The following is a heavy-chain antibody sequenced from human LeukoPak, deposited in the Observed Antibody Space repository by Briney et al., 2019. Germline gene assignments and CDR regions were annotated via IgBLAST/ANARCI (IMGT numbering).Heavy chain of an antibody. D-gene: IGHD2-2*01. CDR1: GYTFTGYY. CDR2: INPNSGGT. J-gene: IGHJ4*02. Sequence: ASVKVSCKASGYTFTGYYMHWVRQAPGQGLEWMGWINPNSGGTNYAQKFQGRVTMTRDTSISTAYMELSRLRSDDTAVYYCARAGSVVPAAPDYWGQGTPVTVSS. V-gene: IGHV1-2*02. CDR3: ARAGSVVPAAPDY.